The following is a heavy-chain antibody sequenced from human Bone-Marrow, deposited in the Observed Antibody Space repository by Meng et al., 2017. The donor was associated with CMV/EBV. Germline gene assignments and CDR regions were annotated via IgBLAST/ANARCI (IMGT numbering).Heavy chain of an antibody. V-gene: IGHV5-51*01. Sequence: KVSCKGSGYSFTSYWIGWVRQMPGKGLEWMGIIYPGDSDTRYRPSFQGQVTIPDDKSISTAYLQWSCLKASDTAMYYLARGDPEAFDIWGQGTMVTVSS. D-gene: IGHD1-14*01. CDR1: GYSFTSYW. CDR2: IYPGDSDT. CDR3: ARGDPEAFDI. J-gene: IGHJ3*02.